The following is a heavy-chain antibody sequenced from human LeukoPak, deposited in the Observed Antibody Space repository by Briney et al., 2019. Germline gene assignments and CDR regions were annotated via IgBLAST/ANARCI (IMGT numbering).Heavy chain of an antibody. CDR2: IYYSGNT. D-gene: IGHD3-10*01. J-gene: IGHJ5*02. CDR1: GGSISNDHYY. CDR3: ARVEGYGSGTYWFDP. Sequence: PSETLSLTCTVSGGSISNDHYYWRWIRQPPGKDLEWIGFIYYSGNTFYNPSLKTRVIISVDTSKNQFSLNLTSVTAADTAVYYCARVEGYGSGTYWFDPWGQGTLVTVSS. V-gene: IGHV4-30-4*01.